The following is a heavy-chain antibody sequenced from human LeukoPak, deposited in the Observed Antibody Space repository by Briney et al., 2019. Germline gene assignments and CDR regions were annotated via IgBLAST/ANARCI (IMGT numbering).Heavy chain of an antibody. CDR1: GYFFSNYW. CDR2: IYPVDSDT. V-gene: IGHV5-51*01. Sequence: GESLKISCKAFGYFFSNYWIGWVRQMPGKGLEWMGIIYPVDSDTRYNPSFQGQVTISVDKSISTTYLQWSSLKASDTAIYYCARHLATVTASRQYYYYGMDVWGQGTTVTVSS. J-gene: IGHJ6*02. D-gene: IGHD4-17*01. CDR3: ARHLATVTASRQYYYYGMDV.